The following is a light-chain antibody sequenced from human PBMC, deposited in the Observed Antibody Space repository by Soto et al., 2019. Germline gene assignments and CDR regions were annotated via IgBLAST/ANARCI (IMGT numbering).Light chain of an antibody. J-gene: IGLJ1*01. CDR1: SSNIGSNT. V-gene: IGLV1-44*01. CDR3: AAWDDSLNGPRYV. CDR2: SNN. Sequence: QPVLTQPPSASGTPGQRVTISCSGSSSNIGSNTVNWYQQLPGTAPKLLIYSNNQRPSGVPDRFSGSNSGTSASLAISGLQSEDEADYYCAAWDDSLNGPRYVLGTGTQLTV.